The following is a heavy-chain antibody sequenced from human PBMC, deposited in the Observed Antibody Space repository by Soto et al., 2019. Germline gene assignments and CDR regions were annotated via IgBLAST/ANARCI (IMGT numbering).Heavy chain of an antibody. Sequence: SETLSLTCTVSGGSISSYYWSWIRQPAGKGLEWIGRIYTSGSTNYNPSLKSRVTMSVDTSKDQFSLKLSSVTAADTAVYYCARGYYDSSGYQGDAFDIWGQGTMVTVSS. V-gene: IGHV4-4*07. CDR3: ARGYYDSSGYQGDAFDI. D-gene: IGHD3-22*01. J-gene: IGHJ3*02. CDR2: IYTSGST. CDR1: GGSISSYY.